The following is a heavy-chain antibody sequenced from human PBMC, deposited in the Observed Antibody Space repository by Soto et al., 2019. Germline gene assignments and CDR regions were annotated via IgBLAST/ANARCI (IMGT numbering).Heavy chain of an antibody. CDR2: ISAYDRDP. V-gene: IGHV1-18*01. CDR3: ATDHDSTKSWYNIVCCFDC. Sequence: QVQLVQSGAAVKKHGASVKVSCKAYSYTFTNYGISWVRQAPGQGLEWMGWISAYDRDPIYAQKFQGRVTMTTDTSTSTAYMELRSLTSDDPAVYYCATDHDSTKSWYNIVCCFDCWGQGTLGTVAS. CDR1: SYTFTNYG. J-gene: IGHJ4*02. D-gene: IGHD1-20*01.